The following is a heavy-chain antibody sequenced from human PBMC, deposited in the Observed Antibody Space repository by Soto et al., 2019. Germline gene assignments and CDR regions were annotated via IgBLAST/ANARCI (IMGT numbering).Heavy chain of an antibody. V-gene: IGHV1-18*01. CDR3: ARDHSGVNSGLDS. D-gene: IGHD7-27*01. CDR2: ISAYNGNT. J-gene: IGHJ4*02. CDR1: GYSFISYG. Sequence: QVQLVQSGAEVKKPGASVKVSCKASGYSFISYGVSWVRQAPGQGLGWMGWISAYNGNTNYAQKVQSRVTMTTDTSTSTAHMQLRSLTSDNTAVYYCARDHSGVNSGLDSWGQGTLVTVSS.